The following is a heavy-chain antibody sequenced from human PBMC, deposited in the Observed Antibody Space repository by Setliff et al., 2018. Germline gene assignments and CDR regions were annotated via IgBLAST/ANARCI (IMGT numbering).Heavy chain of an antibody. CDR2: IIPIFGTA. Sequence: SVKVSCKASGGTFSSYDISWVRQAPGQGLEWMGRIIPIFGTANYAQKFQGRVTITADKSTSTAYMELSRLASEDTAVYYCARGDVYSGSYYHFDYWGQGTLVTVSS. D-gene: IGHD1-26*01. CDR1: GGTFSSYD. V-gene: IGHV1-69*06. CDR3: ARGDVYSGSYYHFDY. J-gene: IGHJ4*02.